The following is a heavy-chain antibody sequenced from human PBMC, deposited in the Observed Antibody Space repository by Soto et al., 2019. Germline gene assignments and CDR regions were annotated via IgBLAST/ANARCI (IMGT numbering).Heavy chain of an antibody. CDR1: GASISNAAYS. J-gene: IGHJ4*02. Sequence: TLSLSCPVSGASISNAAYSWSWSRQPPGKGLEWIGYIYPSGMPFYNPSLRSRVTISIDRSNDQFSLNLKSVTAADTAVYYCARERGGYGLFDSWGQGTLVTVYS. D-gene: IGHD2-15*01. CDR3: ARERGGYGLFDS. V-gene: IGHV4-30-2*01. CDR2: IYPSGMP.